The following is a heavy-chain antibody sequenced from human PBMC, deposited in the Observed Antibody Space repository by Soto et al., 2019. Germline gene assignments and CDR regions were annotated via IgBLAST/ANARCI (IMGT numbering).Heavy chain of an antibody. V-gene: IGHV1-2*02. D-gene: IGHD3-9*01. CDR1: GYTFTAFY. CDR2: VNPNTGVT. J-gene: IGHJ5*02. Sequence: QAQLVQSGSEVKKPGASVKVSCQASGYTFTAFYVNWVRQAPGQGLEWMGWVNPNTGVTKYAQKFQVRVTMTRDTSINTAYMELSGLTSDDTAVYYCTTLRLDPWGQGTLVTVSS. CDR3: TTLRLDP.